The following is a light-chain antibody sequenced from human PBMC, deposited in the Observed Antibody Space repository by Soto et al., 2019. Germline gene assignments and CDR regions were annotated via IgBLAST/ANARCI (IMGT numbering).Light chain of an antibody. CDR1: SSDVGGYKY. CDR3: CSYAGSSTYV. V-gene: IGLV2-23*02. Sequence: QSALTQPASVSGSPGQSITISCTGTSSDVGGYKYVSWYQQHPGKAPKLMIYEVSNRPSGVSNRFSGSKSGNTASLTISGLQAEDEADYYCCSYAGSSTYVFGTGTKLTVL. J-gene: IGLJ1*01. CDR2: EVS.